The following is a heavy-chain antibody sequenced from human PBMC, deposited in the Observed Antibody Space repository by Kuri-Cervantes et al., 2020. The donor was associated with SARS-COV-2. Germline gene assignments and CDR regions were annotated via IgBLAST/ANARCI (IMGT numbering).Heavy chain of an antibody. CDR3: ARTEGYCSTTSCYWQGWFDP. V-gene: IGHV1-46*02. CDR2: INPSGGST. CDR1: GYTLNELS. D-gene: IGHD2-2*01. Sequence: ASVKVSCKVSGYTLNELSMHWVRQAPGQGLEWMGIINPSGGSTRYAQKFQDRVIMTRDTSKSTVYMELSSLRSEDTAVYYCARTEGYCSTTSCYWQGWFDPWGQGTLVTVSS. J-gene: IGHJ5*02.